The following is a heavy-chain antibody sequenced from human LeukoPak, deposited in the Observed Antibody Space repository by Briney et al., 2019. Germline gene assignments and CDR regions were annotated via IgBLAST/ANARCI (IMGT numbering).Heavy chain of an antibody. J-gene: IGHJ4*02. D-gene: IGHD4-17*01. CDR1: GYTFTSYG. Sequence: ASVKVSCKASGYTFTSYGISWVRQAPGQGLEWMGWISAYNGDTNYAQNLQGRVTMTTDTSTSTAYMELSSLRSEDMAVYYCARAREPYGDYTFDYWGQGTLVTVSS. V-gene: IGHV1-18*03. CDR3: ARAREPYGDYTFDY. CDR2: ISAYNGDT.